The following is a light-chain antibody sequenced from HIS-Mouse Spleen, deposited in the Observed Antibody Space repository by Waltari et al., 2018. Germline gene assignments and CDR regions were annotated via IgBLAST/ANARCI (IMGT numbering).Light chain of an antibody. CDR3: ETWDSNSWV. J-gene: IGLJ3*02. Sequence: QHVLTQSSSASASLGSSVKLTCTLSSGHSSYIIAWHQQQPGKAPRYLMKLEGSGSYNKGSGVPDRFSGSSSGADRYLTISNLQSEDEADYYCETWDSNSWVFGGGTKLTVL. V-gene: IGLV4-60*03. CDR2: LEGSGSY. CDR1: SGHSSYI.